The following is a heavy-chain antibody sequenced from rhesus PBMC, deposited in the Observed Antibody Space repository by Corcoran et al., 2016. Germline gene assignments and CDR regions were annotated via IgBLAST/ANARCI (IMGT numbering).Heavy chain of an antibody. D-gene: IGHD2-39*01. J-gene: IGHJ4*01. Sequence: QVQLQESGPGLVKPSETLSLTCAVSGYSISSGYYWSWIRPPPGKGLEWIGYITYSGTTIYNPSLKSRVTISRDTSKNQFSLKLSSVTAADTAVYYCARGGLRPDYWGQGVLVTVSS. CDR3: ARGGLRPDY. CDR1: GYSISSGYY. CDR2: ITYSGTT. V-gene: IGHV4-122*02.